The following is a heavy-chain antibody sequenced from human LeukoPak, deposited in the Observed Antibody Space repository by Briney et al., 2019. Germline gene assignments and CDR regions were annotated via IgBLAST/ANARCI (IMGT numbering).Heavy chain of an antibody. V-gene: IGHV3-11*04. CDR2: ISSSGSTI. CDR3: ARDQTYYYDSSGYLIDY. D-gene: IGHD3-22*01. CDR1: GFTFSDYY. J-gene: IGHJ4*02. Sequence: GGSLRLSCAASGFTFSDYYMSWIRQAPGKGLEWVSYISSSGSTIYYADSVKGRFTVSRDNAKNSLYLQMNSLRAEDTAVYYCARDQTYYYDSSGYLIDYWGQGTLVTVSS.